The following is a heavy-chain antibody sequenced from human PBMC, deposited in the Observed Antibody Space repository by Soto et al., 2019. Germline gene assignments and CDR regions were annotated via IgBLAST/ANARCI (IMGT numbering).Heavy chain of an antibody. V-gene: IGHV3-30*18. CDR1: GFTFSSYG. Sequence: QVQLVESGGGVVQPGRSLRLSCAASGFTFSSYGMHWFRQAPGKGLEWVAVISYDGSNKYYADSVKGRFTISRDNSKNTLYLQMNSLRAEAMAVYYCAKVIVPNYYYYGMDVWGQGTTVTVSS. J-gene: IGHJ6*02. D-gene: IGHD3-22*01. CDR3: AKVIVPNYYYYGMDV. CDR2: ISYDGSNK.